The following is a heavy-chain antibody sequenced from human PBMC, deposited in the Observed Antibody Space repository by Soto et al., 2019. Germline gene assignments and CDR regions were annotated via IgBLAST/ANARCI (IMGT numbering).Heavy chain of an antibody. CDR1: GFTFSSYA. CDR3: ARVDCTTINCCG. J-gene: IGHJ4*02. D-gene: IGHD2-2*01. V-gene: IGHV3-23*01. Sequence: GSLRLSCSTSGFTFSSYAMSWVRQAPGKGLEWVSSINGTGDNTYYADSVKGRFTISRDNSKNTLYLQMNSLIAEDTAVYYCARVDCTTINCCGWGLGTLVTVSS. CDR2: INGTGDNT.